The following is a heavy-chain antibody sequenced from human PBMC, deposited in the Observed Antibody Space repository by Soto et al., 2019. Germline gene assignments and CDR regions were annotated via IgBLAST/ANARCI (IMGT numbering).Heavy chain of an antibody. CDR3: ARRGIVVVPAAHRNNYYYYGMDV. CDR1: GFTFSSYA. CDR2: ISYDGSNK. V-gene: IGHV3-30-3*01. D-gene: IGHD2-2*01. J-gene: IGHJ6*02. Sequence: PGGSLRLPCAASGFTFSSYAMHWVRQAPGKGLEWVAVISYDGSNKYYADSVKGRFTISRDNSKNTLYLQMNSLRAEDTAVYYCARRGIVVVPAAHRNNYYYYGMDVWGQGTTVTVSS.